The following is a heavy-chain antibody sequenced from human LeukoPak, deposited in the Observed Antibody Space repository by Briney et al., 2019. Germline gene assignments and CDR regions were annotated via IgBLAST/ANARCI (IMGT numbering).Heavy chain of an antibody. Sequence: SETLSLTCTVYGASMIRSDYWWGYIRQPPGKGLEWIGSVYYSGDTHYNPSLKSRVSISADTSRNQFSLKLSSVSAADTALYYCASQMGTGRWSFDSWGQGILVTVST. CDR1: GASMIRSDYW. D-gene: IGHD4-23*01. CDR2: VYYSGDT. CDR3: ASQMGTGRWSFDS. J-gene: IGHJ4*02. V-gene: IGHV4-39*01.